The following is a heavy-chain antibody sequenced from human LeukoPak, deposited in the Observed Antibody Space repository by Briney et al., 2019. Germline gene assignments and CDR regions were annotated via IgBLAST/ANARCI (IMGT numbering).Heavy chain of an antibody. CDR1: GFTFSFHA. D-gene: IGHD1-1*01. J-gene: IGHJ5*02. CDR3: ARVTGTTAGDH. Sequence: GGSLRLACAASGFTFSFHAMSWVRQAPGKGLEWVSGITGSGGSTYYADSVKGRFTISRDNSKSTLYLQMNSLRAEDTAVYYCARVTGTTAGDHWGQGTLVSVSS. CDR2: ITGSGGST. V-gene: IGHV3-23*01.